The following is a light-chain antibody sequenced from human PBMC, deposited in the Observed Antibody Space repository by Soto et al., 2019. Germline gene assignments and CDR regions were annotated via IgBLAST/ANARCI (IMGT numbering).Light chain of an antibody. J-gene: IGLJ2*01. CDR2: EVT. CDR3: SSYTSTNTLVI. Sequence: QSALSQPASVSGSPGQSITISCTGTSNDVGYYNYVSWYQQHPGQAPKLMISEVTTRPSGVSDRFSGSKSGNTASLTISRLQAEDEAHYYCSSYTSTNTLVIFGGGTKLTVL. CDR1: SNDVGYYNY. V-gene: IGLV2-14*01.